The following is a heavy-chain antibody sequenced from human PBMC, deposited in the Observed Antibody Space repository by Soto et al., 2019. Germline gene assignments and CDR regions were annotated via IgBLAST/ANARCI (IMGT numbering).Heavy chain of an antibody. J-gene: IGHJ6*03. Sequence: EAQLVESGGGLVQPGGSLKLSCAASGFTFSGSTMHWVRQTSGKGLEWVGRIRSKADGYATAYAASVKGRFTISRDDSKNTAYLQMNSLKTEDTALDYCTRTMPGDYMDVWGKGTTVTVSS. D-gene: IGHD2-2*01. CDR2: IRSKADGYAT. V-gene: IGHV3-73*01. CDR3: TRTMPGDYMDV. CDR1: GFTFSGST.